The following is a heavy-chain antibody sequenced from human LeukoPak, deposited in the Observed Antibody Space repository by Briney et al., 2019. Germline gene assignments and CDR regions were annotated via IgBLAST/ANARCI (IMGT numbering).Heavy chain of an antibody. V-gene: IGHV1-2*02. Sequence: GASVKVSCTASGDTFTDYYMHWVRHPPAPGHERMGWINPNSGGTNFAQKFQGRVAMTRDTSISTAYLELGSLRSDDTAVYFCARARWQLVPYFDSWGQGTLVTVSS. D-gene: IGHD6-6*01. CDR2: INPNSGGT. CDR1: GDTFTDYY. CDR3: ARARWQLVPYFDS. J-gene: IGHJ4*02.